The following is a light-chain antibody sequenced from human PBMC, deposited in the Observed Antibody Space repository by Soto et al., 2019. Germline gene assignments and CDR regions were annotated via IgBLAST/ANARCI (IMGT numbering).Light chain of an antibody. V-gene: IGLV2-23*01. CDR3: CSYAGSSTWV. CDR1: SSDVGRYNL. CDR2: EAS. Sequence: QSALTQPASVSGSPGQSITISCTGTSSDVGRYNLVSWYQQHPGKVPKIMISEASKRPSGAPNRFSGSKSGNTASLTISGLQAEDEADYYCCSYAGSSTWVFGTGTKVTVL. J-gene: IGLJ1*01.